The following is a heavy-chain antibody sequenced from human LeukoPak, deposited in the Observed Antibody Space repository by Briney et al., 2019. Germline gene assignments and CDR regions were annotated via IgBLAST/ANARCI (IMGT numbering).Heavy chain of an antibody. CDR3: ARDHPTYYDFWSGYYDY. D-gene: IGHD3-3*01. V-gene: IGHV4-59*12. J-gene: IGHJ4*02. CDR2: IYYSGST. Sequence: SETLSLTCTVSGGSISSYYWSWIRQPPGKGLEWIGYIYYSGSTNYNPSLKSRVTMSVDTSKNQFSLKLSSVTAADTAVYYCARDHPTYYDFWSGYYDYWGQGTLVTVSS. CDR1: GGSISSYY.